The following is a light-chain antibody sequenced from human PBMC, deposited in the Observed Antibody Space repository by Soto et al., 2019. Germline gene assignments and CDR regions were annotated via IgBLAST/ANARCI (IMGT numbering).Light chain of an antibody. Sequence: QSVLTQPPSVSEAPGQRVTISCTGSSSNIGAGYEAHWYQQVPGTAPKLLIYENNNRPSGVPDRFSGSKSGTSASLAITGLQAEDEAEYYCQSYESSLRGYVFGTGTKLTVL. V-gene: IGLV1-40*01. J-gene: IGLJ1*01. CDR2: ENN. CDR3: QSYESSLRGYV. CDR1: SSNIGAGYE.